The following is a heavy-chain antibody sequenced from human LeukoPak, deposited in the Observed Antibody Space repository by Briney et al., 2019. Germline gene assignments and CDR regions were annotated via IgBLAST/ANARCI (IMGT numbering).Heavy chain of an antibody. CDR3: ARTISDWYFDL. J-gene: IGHJ2*01. Sequence: ASVKVSCKASGYTFTNYYMHWVRQAPGQGLEWMGIINPSGGSTSYAEKFQGRVTMTRDTSTSTVYMELSSLRSEDTAVYYCARTISDWYFDLWGRGTLVTVSS. CDR1: GYTFTNYY. D-gene: IGHD5-12*01. CDR2: INPSGGST. V-gene: IGHV1-46*01.